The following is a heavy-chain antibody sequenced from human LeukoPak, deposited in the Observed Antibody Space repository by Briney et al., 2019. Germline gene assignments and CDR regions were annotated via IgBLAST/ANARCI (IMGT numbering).Heavy chain of an antibody. CDR1: GGAFSAYY. D-gene: IGHD6-19*01. V-gene: IGHV4-34*01. Sequence: SETLSLTCAVSGGAFSAYYWTWIRQPPGKGLEWIGEITHSGGTNYNPSLRSQVTLSVDTFNHQFSLNLNSVTAADAAVYYCARGLRSSGYNVWGKGTTVTVSS. J-gene: IGHJ6*03. CDR3: ARGLRSSGYNV. CDR2: ITHSGGT.